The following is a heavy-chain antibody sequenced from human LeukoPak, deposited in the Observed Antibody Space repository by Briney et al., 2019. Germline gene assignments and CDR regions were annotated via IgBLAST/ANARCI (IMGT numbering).Heavy chain of an antibody. CDR3: ARDVGPYGDYNINWFDP. CDR1: GYSFSSYY. D-gene: IGHD4-17*01. J-gene: IGHJ5*02. CDR2: INPSGGST. Sequence: ASVKVSCKASGYSFSSYYVHWVRQAPGQGLEWMGIINPSGGSTSHAQKFQGRVTITADESTSTAYMELSGLRSEDTAVYYCARDVGPYGDYNINWFDPWGQGTLVTVSS. V-gene: IGHV1-46*01.